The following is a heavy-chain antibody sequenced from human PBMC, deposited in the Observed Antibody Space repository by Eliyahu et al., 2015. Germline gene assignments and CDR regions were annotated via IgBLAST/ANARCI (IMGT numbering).Heavy chain of an antibody. Sequence: QVQLVKSGGGVVQPGRSLRLXCAASGFTFSSYGMHWVRQAPGRGLEWVAVISYDGSNKYYADSVKGRFTISRDNSKNTLYLQMNSLRAEDTAVYYCAKAGDSSSSPYYYYYGMDVWGQGTTVTVSS. CDR3: AKAGDSSSSPYYYYYGMDV. CDR2: ISYDGSNK. V-gene: IGHV3-30*18. CDR1: GFTFSSYG. D-gene: IGHD6-6*01. J-gene: IGHJ6*02.